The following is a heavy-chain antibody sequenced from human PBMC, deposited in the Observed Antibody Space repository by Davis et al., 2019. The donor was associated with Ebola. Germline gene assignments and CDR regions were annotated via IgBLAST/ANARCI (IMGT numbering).Heavy chain of an antibody. J-gene: IGHJ6*02. V-gene: IGHV3-7*01. D-gene: IGHD3-16*01. CDR3: ARDRPLDFFFGDYYGMDV. CDR2: IRPDGSEE. Sequence: GESLKISCAASGFTFSNYWMSWVRQAPGKGLEWVANIRPDGSEEQYVDSLKGRITISRDNAKNSLYLQVNSLRAEDTAVYYCARDRPLDFFFGDYYGMDVWGQGTTVTVSS. CDR1: GFTFSNYW.